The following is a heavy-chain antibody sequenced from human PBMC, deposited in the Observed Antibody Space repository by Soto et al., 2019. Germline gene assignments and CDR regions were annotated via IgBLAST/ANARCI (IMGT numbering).Heavy chain of an antibody. D-gene: IGHD3-10*01. CDR3: VKHGGSGSYSASKNYYFDY. Sequence: GGSLRLSCAASGFTFSSYSMNWVRQAPGKGLEWVSSISSSSSYIYYADSVKGRFTISRDNAKNSLYLQMNSLRAEDTAVYYCVKHGGSGSYSASKNYYFDYWGQGTLVTVSS. J-gene: IGHJ4*02. V-gene: IGHV3-21*01. CDR2: ISSSSSYI. CDR1: GFTFSSYS.